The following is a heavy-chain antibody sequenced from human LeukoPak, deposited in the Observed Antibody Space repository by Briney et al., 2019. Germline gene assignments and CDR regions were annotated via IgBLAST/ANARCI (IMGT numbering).Heavy chain of an antibody. CDR3: ATETEQWPVLQLDY. V-gene: IGHV3-74*01. J-gene: IGHJ4*02. Sequence: PGGSLRLSCAASGFTFSSYWMHWVRQAPGKGLVWVSRINSDGSSTSYADSVKGRFTISRDNAKNTLYLQMNSLRAEDTAVYYCATETEQWPVLQLDYWGQGTLVTVSS. CDR1: GFTFSSYW. CDR2: INSDGSST. D-gene: IGHD6-19*01.